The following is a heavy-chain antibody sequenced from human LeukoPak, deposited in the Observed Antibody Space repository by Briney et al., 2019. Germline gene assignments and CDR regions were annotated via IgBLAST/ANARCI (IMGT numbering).Heavy chain of an antibody. J-gene: IGHJ4*02. CDR3: AKLRAARPGY. V-gene: IGHV3-23*01. Sequence: GGSLRLSCAASGLTFSIYGMNWVRQAPGKGLEWVSGISDSGGITNYADSVKGRFTISRDNSKNTLYLQMHSLRPEDTAIYYCAKLRAARPGYWGQGTLVTVSS. CDR1: GLTFSIYG. D-gene: IGHD6-6*01. CDR2: ISDSGGIT.